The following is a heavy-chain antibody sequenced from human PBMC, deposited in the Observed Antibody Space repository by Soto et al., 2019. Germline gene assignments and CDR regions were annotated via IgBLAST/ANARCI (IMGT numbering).Heavy chain of an antibody. CDR1: RFTFSSYA. Sequence: QVQLVESGGGVVQPGKSLRLSCAASRFTFSSYAMDWVRQAPGKGLEWVAVISHDGSEKYYGDSVKGRFTISRDNPKNTVYLQMNCLRPEDTAVYYCARAAAYFYHYYYAMDVWGQGTAVTVSS. D-gene: IGHD6-13*01. CDR3: ARAAAYFYHYYYAMDV. CDR2: ISHDGSEK. V-gene: IGHV3-30-3*01. J-gene: IGHJ6*02.